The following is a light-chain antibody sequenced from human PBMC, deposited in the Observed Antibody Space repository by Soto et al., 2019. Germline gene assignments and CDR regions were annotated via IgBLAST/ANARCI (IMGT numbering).Light chain of an antibody. CDR2: GAS. CDR1: QSVTSN. J-gene: IGKJ1*01. V-gene: IGKV3-15*01. CDR3: QQYNNWPPWT. Sequence: EIVMTQSPATLSVSPGERATLSCRASQSVTSNLAWYQQKPGQAPRLLIYGASTRASGIPARFSGSGSETEFTLTISSLQCEDFAVYYYQQYNNWPPWTFGQGTKVEIK.